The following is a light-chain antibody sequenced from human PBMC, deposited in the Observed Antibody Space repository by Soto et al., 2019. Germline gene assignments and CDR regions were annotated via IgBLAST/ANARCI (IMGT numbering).Light chain of an antibody. CDR2: AAS. J-gene: IGKJ4*01. CDR1: QGIRKD. CDR3: LQQNSYPLT. Sequence: DIQMTQSPSSLSASVGDRVTITCRASQGIRKDLGWYQQKPGKAPKRLIYAASSLQSGGPSRFSGSGSGTEFTLTISSLQPEDYATYYCLQQNSYPLTFGGGTKVEIK. V-gene: IGKV1-17*01.